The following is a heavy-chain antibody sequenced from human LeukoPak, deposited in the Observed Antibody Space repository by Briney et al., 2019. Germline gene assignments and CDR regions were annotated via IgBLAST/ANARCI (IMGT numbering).Heavy chain of an antibody. V-gene: IGHV3-72*01. Sequence: PGGSLRLSCAASGFTFSGRYMDWVRQAPGKGLEWLARVRNKAYKYSTDHAASVKGRFTISRDDSKNSMSLQMNSLKTEDTAVYYCVVPSVAAAPEYWGQGTLVSVSS. J-gene: IGHJ4*02. D-gene: IGHD6-13*01. CDR1: GFTFSGRY. CDR2: VRNKAYKYST. CDR3: VVPSVAAAPEY.